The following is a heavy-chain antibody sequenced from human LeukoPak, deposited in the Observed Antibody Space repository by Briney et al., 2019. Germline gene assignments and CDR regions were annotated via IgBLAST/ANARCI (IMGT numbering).Heavy chain of an antibody. Sequence: GASVKVSCKASGYTFTGYYMHWVRQAPGQGLEWMGWINPNRGSTNYAQKLQGWVTMTRDTSISTAYVELSRLRSDDTAVYYCARENGYCSGGSCYSSSLDYWGQGTLVTVSS. CDR2: INPNRGST. D-gene: IGHD2-15*01. J-gene: IGHJ4*02. CDR1: GYTFTGYY. V-gene: IGHV1-2*04. CDR3: ARENGYCSGGSCYSSSLDY.